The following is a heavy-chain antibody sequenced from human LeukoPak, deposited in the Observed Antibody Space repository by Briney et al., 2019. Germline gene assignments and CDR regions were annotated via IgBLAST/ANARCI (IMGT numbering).Heavy chain of an antibody. CDR1: RYTLTELS. CDR3: ATGRLYYDRRGYYENDAFDT. CDR2: FDPEHGET. Sequence: ASVNVSCKVSRYTLTELSMHWVRQAPGKGLEWMGGFDPEHGETIYAQKFQGRVTMTEGTSTDTAYMELSSLRSEDMAVYYCATGRLYYDRRGYYENDAFDTWGQGTMVTVSS. D-gene: IGHD3-22*01. V-gene: IGHV1-24*01. J-gene: IGHJ3*02.